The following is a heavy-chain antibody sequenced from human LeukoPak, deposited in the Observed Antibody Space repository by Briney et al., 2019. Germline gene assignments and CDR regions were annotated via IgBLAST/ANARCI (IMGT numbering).Heavy chain of an antibody. CDR3: TRTNVAIRPGENWPDP. D-gene: IGHD6-6*01. J-gene: IGHJ5*02. V-gene: IGHV4-59*08. CDR2: IYYSGST. CDR1: GGSISNYY. Sequence: TSETLSLTCTVSGGSISNYYWTWIRQPPGKGLEWIGYIYYSGSTNYNPSLRSRVTISVDTSKNQFSLKLNSVTAADTAVYYCTRTNVAIRPGENWPDPWGQGTLVTVSS.